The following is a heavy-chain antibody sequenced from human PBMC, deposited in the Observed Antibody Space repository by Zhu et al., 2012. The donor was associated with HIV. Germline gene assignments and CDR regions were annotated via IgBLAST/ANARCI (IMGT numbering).Heavy chain of an antibody. CDR2: ISSNAGST. V-gene: IGHV3-43*01. Sequence: EVQLVESGGVVVQIGGSLRLSCAASGFNFDDYTMHWVRQAPGKSLEWVSLISSNAGSTSYADSVKGRFTISRDNRKNSLYLQMNSLRTEDTAFYYCVKSRNGGSYDSEGLDVWGQGHWSPSLQ. D-gene: IGHD1-26*01. J-gene: IGHJ3*01. CDR1: GFNFDDYT. CDR3: VKSRNGGSYDSEGLDV.